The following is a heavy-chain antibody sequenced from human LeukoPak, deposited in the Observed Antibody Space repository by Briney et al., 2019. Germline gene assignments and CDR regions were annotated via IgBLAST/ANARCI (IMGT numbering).Heavy chain of an antibody. CDR2: IRYDGSNK. J-gene: IGHJ6*03. V-gene: IGHV3-30*02. D-gene: IGHD2-21*02. CDR3: AKDQVVMTYYNYYMDV. CDR1: GFTFSSYG. Sequence: PGGSLRLSCATSGFTFSSYGMHWVRQAPGKGLEWVASIRYDGSNKYYADPVKGRFTMSRDNSKNTLYLQMNSLRAEDTAVYYCAKDQVVMTYYNYYMDVWGKGTTVTISS.